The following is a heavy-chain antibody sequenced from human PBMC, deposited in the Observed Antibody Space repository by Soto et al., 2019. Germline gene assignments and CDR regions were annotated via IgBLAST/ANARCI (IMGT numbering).Heavy chain of an antibody. J-gene: IGHJ4*02. CDR2: IYWDDDK. V-gene: IGHV2-5*02. CDR3: ARVGWTNYYSPFFDY. Sequence: QITLKESGPTLVKPTQTLTLTCTFSGFSLDTSGVGVGWIRQPPGKALEWLALIYWDDDKRYSPSLKSRLTITKDTSKNKVVLTLTKLDTVDTAAYYCARVGWTNYYSPFFDYWGQGTLVTVSS. CDR1: GFSLDTSGVG. D-gene: IGHD3-10*01.